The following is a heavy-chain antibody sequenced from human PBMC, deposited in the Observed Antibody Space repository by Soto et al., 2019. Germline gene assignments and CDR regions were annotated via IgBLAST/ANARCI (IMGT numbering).Heavy chain of an antibody. J-gene: IGHJ3*02. CDR3: AREAGDI. V-gene: IGHV3-21*01. CDR1: GFIFSTYT. Sequence: EVQLVESGGGLVKPGGSLRLSCAASGFIFSTYTMNWVRQAPGKGLEWVSSISASTTYIYYADSVKGRFTIPRDNAKNSLYLQMNSLRAEDTAVYYCAREAGDIWGQGTMVTVSS. CDR2: ISASTTYI.